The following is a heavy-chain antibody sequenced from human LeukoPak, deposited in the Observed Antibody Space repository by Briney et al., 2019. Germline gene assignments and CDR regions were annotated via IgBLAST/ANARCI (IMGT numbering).Heavy chain of an antibody. J-gene: IGHJ4*02. V-gene: IGHV3-23*01. CDR1: GFIFSSYA. CDR2: ISGSGTTT. Sequence: GGSLRLSCAASGFIFSSYAMTWVRQAPGRGLEWLSNISGSGTTTYYVDSVKGRFTVSRDNSKNTLYLQMSSLRAGDTAVYYCAKAGHYGSGSYYSDYWGRGTLVTVSP. D-gene: IGHD3-10*01. CDR3: AKAGHYGSGSYYSDY.